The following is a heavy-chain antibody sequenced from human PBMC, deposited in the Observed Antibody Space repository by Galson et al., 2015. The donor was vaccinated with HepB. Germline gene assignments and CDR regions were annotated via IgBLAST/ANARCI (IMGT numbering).Heavy chain of an antibody. J-gene: IGHJ4*02. V-gene: IGHV5-51*01. D-gene: IGHD4-17*01. CDR2: IYPGDSDT. Sequence: QSGAEVKKPGESLKISCKGSGYSFTSYWIGWVRQMPGKGLEWMGIIYPGDSDTRYSPSFQGQVTISADKSISTAYLQWSSLKASDTALYYCASVYGDYLDPGGGFDYWGQGTLVTVSS. CDR1: GYSFTSYW. CDR3: ASVYGDYLDPGGGFDY.